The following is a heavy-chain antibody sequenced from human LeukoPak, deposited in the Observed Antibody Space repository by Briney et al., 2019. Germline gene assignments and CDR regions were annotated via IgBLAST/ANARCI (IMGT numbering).Heavy chain of an antibody. CDR3: ARQASGYSSGWYYFDY. D-gene: IGHD6-19*01. J-gene: IGHJ4*02. CDR1: GGSISSYY. Sequence: SETLSLTCTVSGGSISSYYWGWIRQPPGKGLEWIGSIYYSGSTYYNPSLKSRVTISVDTSKNQFSLKLSSVTAADTAVYYCARQASGYSSGWYYFDYWGQGTLVTVSS. V-gene: IGHV4-39*01. CDR2: IYYSGST.